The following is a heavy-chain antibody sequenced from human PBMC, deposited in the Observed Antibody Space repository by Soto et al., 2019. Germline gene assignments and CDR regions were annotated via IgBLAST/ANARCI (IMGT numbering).Heavy chain of an antibody. CDR3: ARGSVAGRVVYYFDY. V-gene: IGHV4-39*01. D-gene: IGHD6-19*01. Sequence: SETLSLTCTVSGGSISSSSYYWGWIRQPPGKGLEWIGSIYYSGSTYYNPSLKSRATISVDTSKNQFSLKLSSVTAADTAVYYCARGSVAGRVVYYFDYWGQGTLVTVSS. CDR2: IYYSGST. CDR1: GGSISSSSYY. J-gene: IGHJ4*02.